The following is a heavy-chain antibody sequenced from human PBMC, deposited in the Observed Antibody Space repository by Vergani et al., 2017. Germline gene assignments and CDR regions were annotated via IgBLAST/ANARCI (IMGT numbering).Heavy chain of an antibody. CDR3: ARPPHPREDGMDV. CDR1: GFTVSSNY. CDR2: IYSGGST. V-gene: IGHV3-66*01. Sequence: EVQLVESGGGLVQPGGSLRLSCAASGFTVSSNYMSWVRQASGKGLEWVSVIYSGGSTYYADSVKGRFTISRDNSKNTLYLQMNSLRAEDTAVYYCARPPHPREDGMDVWGQGTTVTVSS. J-gene: IGHJ6*02.